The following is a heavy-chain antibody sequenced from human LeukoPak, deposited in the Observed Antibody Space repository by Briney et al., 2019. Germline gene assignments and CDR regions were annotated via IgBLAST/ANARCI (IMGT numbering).Heavy chain of an antibody. D-gene: IGHD3-22*01. Sequence: GGSLRLSCAASGFTFSSYWMHWVRQAPGKGLVWVSRINSDGSSTSYADSVMGRFTISRDNAKNTLYLQMNSLRAEDTAVYYCARDHDSSGWFAFDIWGQGTMVTVSS. V-gene: IGHV3-74*01. CDR1: GFTFSSYW. CDR2: INSDGSST. CDR3: ARDHDSSGWFAFDI. J-gene: IGHJ3*02.